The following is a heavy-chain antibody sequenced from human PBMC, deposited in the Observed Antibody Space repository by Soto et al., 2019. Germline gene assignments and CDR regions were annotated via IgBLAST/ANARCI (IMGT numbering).Heavy chain of an antibody. CDR2: LSSPHTTI. CDR3: ARDGSGFRYFTSTSCYGEVPNAFDI. Sequence: GGSLRLSCAASGFTFSGYSMNWVRQAPGKGLEWVSYLSSPHTTIYYADSVKGRFTISRDNAKSSLYLQMNSLRAEDTAVYYCARDGSGFRYFTSTSCYGEVPNAFDIWGQGTMVTVSS. D-gene: IGHD2-2*01. J-gene: IGHJ3*02. CDR1: GFTFSGYS. V-gene: IGHV3-48*01.